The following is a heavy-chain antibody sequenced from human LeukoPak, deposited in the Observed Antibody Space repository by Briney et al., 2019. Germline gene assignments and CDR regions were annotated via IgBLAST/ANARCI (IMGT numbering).Heavy chain of an antibody. D-gene: IGHD2-15*01. CDR3: AVLSPTLMTPPRGLHYYYGMDV. CDR1: GYTFTSYD. V-gene: IGHV1-8*01. J-gene: IGHJ6*02. CDR2: MNPNSGNT. Sequence: GASVKVSCKASGYTFTSYDINWVRQAAGQGLEWMGWMNPNSGNTGYAQKFQGRVTMTRNTSISTAYMELSSLRSEDTAVYYCAVLSPTLMTPPRGLHYYYGMDVWGQGTTATVSS.